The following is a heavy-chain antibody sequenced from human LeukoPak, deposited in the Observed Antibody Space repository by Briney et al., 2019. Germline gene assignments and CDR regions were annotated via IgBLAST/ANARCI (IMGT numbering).Heavy chain of an antibody. CDR1: GYTFSRHG. V-gene: IGHV1-18*01. Sequence: ASVKVSCKTSGYTFSRHGITWVRQAPGQGLEWMGWVSGYSGNTNYAQNVQGRVTMTTDTSTNTAYMELRSLRSDDTAVYYCAKDIHPGLDSGASCCFDYWGQGTPVTVSS. CDR3: AKDIHPGLDSGASCCFDY. J-gene: IGHJ4*02. CDR2: VSGYSGNT. D-gene: IGHD3-22*01.